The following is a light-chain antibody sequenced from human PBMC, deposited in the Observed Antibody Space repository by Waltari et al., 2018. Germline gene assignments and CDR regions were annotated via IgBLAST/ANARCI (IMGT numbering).Light chain of an antibody. CDR2: GAS. J-gene: IGKJ3*01. CDR3: QQYNNWPIT. CDR1: QSVSSN. Sequence: EIVMTQSPATLSVCPGERATLSCRASQSVSSNLAWYQQKPGQAPRLLIYGASTRATGIPARFSGSGSGTEFTLTISSLQSEDFAVYYCQQYNNWPITFGPGTKVDIK. V-gene: IGKV3-15*01.